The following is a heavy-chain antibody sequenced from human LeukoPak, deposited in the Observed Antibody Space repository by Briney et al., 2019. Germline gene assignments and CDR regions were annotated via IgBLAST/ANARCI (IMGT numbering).Heavy chain of an antibody. D-gene: IGHD3-22*01. CDR2: ISYTGSA. CDR3: ARVDLGGSGYFFDL. Sequence: SETLSLTCXXSXGYINSHYRGWIRQPPGKVLEYIGYISYTGSAIYSPSLESRVTISIDTSKKQFSLNLRSVNTADTAVYYCARVDLGGSGYFFDLWGQGALVTVSS. CDR1: XGYINSHY. J-gene: IGHJ4*02. V-gene: IGHV4-59*11.